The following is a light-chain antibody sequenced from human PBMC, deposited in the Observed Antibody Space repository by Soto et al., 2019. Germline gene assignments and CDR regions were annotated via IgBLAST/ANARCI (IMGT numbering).Light chain of an antibody. V-gene: IGLV2-14*02. CDR1: SSDVGGYDL. J-gene: IGLJ2*01. CDR2: EAT. CDR3: SSYTSSNTLI. Sequence: QSVLTQPASVSGSPGQSITISCTGTSSDVGGYDLVSWYQHHPGKVPKLIIYEATKWPSGVSHRFSGSKSGSTASLTVSGLQADDEADYYCSSYTSSNTLIFGGGTKLTVL.